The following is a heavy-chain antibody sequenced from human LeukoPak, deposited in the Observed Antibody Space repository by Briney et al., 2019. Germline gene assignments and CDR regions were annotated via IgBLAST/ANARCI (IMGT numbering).Heavy chain of an antibody. J-gene: IGHJ6*03. CDR1: GGSISSYY. CDR3: ARGVLRYFDWLSDYYYYMDV. D-gene: IGHD3-9*01. V-gene: IGHV4-59*01. Sequence: PSETLSLTCTVSGGSISSYYWSWIQQPPGKGLEWIGYIYYSGSTNYNPSLKSRVTISVDTSKNQFSLKLSSVTAADTAVYYCARGVLRYFDWLSDYYYYMDVWGKGTTVTVSS. CDR2: IYYSGST.